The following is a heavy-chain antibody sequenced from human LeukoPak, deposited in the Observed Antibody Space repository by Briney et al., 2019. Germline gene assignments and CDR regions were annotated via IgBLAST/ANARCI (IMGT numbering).Heavy chain of an antibody. J-gene: IGHJ4*02. CDR2: VSIGGGSR. CDR3: AKLSTYGDSTEDL. V-gene: IGHV3-23*01. Sequence: GGSLRLSCAASGFTFSSYAMSWVRQAPEKGLEWVSSVSIGGGSREYADSVKGRFTISRDNSQNTLYLQLNSLRVEDTAVYYCAKLSTYGDSTEDLWGQGTLVTVSS. CDR1: GFTFSSYA. D-gene: IGHD4-17*01.